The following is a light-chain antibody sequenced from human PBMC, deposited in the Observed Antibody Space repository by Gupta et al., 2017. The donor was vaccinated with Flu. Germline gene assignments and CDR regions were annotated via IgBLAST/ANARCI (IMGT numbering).Light chain of an antibody. CDR3: QSYHSNNPSI. J-gene: IGLJ1*01. Sequence: NFMLTQPHSVSESPGKTVTISCTRSSGSIGSNFVQWSQQRPGSSPTTVIYVNDQRPSGVPVRFAFSIATSYNSASLTISGLKTEDEADYYCQSYHSNNPSIFGVGTKFTVL. CDR2: VND. V-gene: IGLV6-57*01. CDR1: SGSIGSNF.